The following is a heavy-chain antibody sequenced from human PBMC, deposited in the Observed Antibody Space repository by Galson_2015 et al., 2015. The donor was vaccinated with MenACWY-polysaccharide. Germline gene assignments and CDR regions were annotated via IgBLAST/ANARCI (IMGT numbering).Heavy chain of an antibody. CDR3: ARSPDDILTGYYTDWFDP. CDR2: IYWDDDK. D-gene: IGHD3-9*01. V-gene: IGHV2-5*02. Sequence: PALVKPTQTLTLTCTFSGFSLSTSGVGVGWIRQPPGKALEWLALIYWDDDKRYSPSLKSRLAITKDTSKNQVVLTMTNMDPVDTATYYCARSPDDILTGYYTDWFDPWGQGTLVTVSS. CDR1: GFSLSTSGVG. J-gene: IGHJ5*02.